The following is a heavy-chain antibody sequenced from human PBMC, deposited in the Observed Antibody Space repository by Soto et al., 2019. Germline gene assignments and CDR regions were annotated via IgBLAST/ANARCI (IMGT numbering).Heavy chain of an antibody. Sequence: QVQLVQSGAEVKKPGASVKVSCKASGYTFTSYGISWVRQAPGQGLEWVGWISPYSGNTNYAQRLQGRVTMTMDTSTSTVYMELRSLRSDDTAVYYCARDRGGRVNAFDIWCQGTMVTVSS. CDR3: ARDRGGRVNAFDI. CDR1: GYTFTSYG. J-gene: IGHJ3*02. CDR2: ISPYSGNT. V-gene: IGHV1-18*01. D-gene: IGHD2-15*01.